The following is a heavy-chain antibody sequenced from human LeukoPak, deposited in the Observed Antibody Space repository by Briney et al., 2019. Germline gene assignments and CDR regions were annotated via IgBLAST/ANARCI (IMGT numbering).Heavy chain of an antibody. J-gene: IGHJ4*02. D-gene: IGHD4-23*01. CDR2: ISNDGNKK. CDR1: GFTFSNYG. Sequence: GGSLRLSCAASGFTFSNYGMHWVRQAPGKGLEWVAGISNDGNKKYYADSVKGRFIISRDNSKNTLYLQMNSLRAEGTAVYYCAKDWYSFTVVTPFSHWGQGTLVTVSS. CDR3: AKDWYSFTVVTPFSH. V-gene: IGHV3-30*18.